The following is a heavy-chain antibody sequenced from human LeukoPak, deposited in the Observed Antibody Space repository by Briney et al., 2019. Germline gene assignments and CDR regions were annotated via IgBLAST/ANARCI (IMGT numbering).Heavy chain of an antibody. Sequence: GASVKVSCKASGYTFTDYYMHWVRQAPGQGLEWMGWINPNSGGTNSAQKFQGRVTMTRDTSISTAYMELSRLRSDDTAVYYCAREAFTTVTSATDAFGIWGQGTMVTVSS. CDR2: INPNSGGT. J-gene: IGHJ3*02. D-gene: IGHD4-17*01. CDR3: AREAFTTVTSATDAFGI. V-gene: IGHV1-2*02. CDR1: GYTFTDYY.